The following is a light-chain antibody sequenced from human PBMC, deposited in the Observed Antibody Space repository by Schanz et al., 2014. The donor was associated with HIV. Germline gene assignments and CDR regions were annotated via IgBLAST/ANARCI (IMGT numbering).Light chain of an antibody. CDR1: SSNIGAGYD. J-gene: IGLJ3*02. CDR2: GNS. V-gene: IGLV1-40*01. Sequence: QSVLTQPPSVSGAPGQRVTISCTGSSSNIGAGYDVHWYQQLPGTAPKLLIYGNSNRPSGVPDRYSGSKSDTSASLAITGLQAEDEADYYCQSYDSSLRGVFGGGTQLTVL. CDR3: QSYDSSLRGV.